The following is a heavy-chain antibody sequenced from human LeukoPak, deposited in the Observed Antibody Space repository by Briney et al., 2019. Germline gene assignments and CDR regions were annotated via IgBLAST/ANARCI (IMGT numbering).Heavy chain of an antibody. J-gene: IGHJ4*02. D-gene: IGHD7-27*01. CDR2: IKEDGSEK. CDR1: GFTFRKHW. V-gene: IGHV3-7*01. CDR3: ARDYTGGWNDY. Sequence: GGSLRLTCAATGFTFRKHWMSWVRQAIGKGLECVAKIKEDGSEKHYVDSVKGRFTISRDNAKNSLYLQMNSLRADDTAVYYCARDYTGGWNDYWGQGTLVTVSS.